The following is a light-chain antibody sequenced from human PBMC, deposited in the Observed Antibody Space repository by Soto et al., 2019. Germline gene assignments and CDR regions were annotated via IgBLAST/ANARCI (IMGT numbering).Light chain of an antibody. CDR3: SSYTSSSTRV. Sequence: QSALTQPASVSGSPGQSITISCTGTSSDVGGYNYVSWYQQHPGKAPKLMIYDVINRPSGVSNRFSGSKSGNTASLTISRLQAEDEADYYCSSYTSSSTRVFGGGTKLTVL. V-gene: IGLV2-14*01. CDR1: SSDVGGYNY. CDR2: DVI. J-gene: IGLJ2*01.